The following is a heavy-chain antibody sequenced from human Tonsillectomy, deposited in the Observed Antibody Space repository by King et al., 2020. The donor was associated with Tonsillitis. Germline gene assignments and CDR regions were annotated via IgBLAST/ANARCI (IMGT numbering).Heavy chain of an antibody. CDR3: ARHPNNWNDVWYFDC. D-gene: IGHD1-20*01. J-gene: IGHJ4*02. CDR1: GYSFTNYW. V-gene: IGHV5-10-1*03. Sequence: VQLVESGEEVKKPGESLRISCKGSGYSFTNYWISWVRQMPGKGLEWMGKIDPSDSYSNYSPSFQGHLTISADRSINTVYLLWTSLKASDTAVYYCARHPNNWNDVWYFDCWGQGSLVTVSS. CDR2: IDPSDSYS.